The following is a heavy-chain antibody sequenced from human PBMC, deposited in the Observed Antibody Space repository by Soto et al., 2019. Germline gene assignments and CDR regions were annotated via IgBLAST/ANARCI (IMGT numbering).Heavy chain of an antibody. CDR3: ARLRADVAAADWFDP. J-gene: IGHJ5*02. Sequence: SETLSLTCTVSGGSISSYYWSWIRQPPGKGLEWIGYIYYSGSTNYNPSLKSRVTISVDTSKNQFSLKLSSVTAADTAVYYCARLRADVAAADWFDPWGQGTLVTVSS. CDR2: IYYSGST. CDR1: GGSISSYY. V-gene: IGHV4-59*08. D-gene: IGHD6-13*01.